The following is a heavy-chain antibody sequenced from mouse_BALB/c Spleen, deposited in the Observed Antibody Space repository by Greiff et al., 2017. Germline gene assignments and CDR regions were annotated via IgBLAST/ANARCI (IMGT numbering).Heavy chain of an antibody. CDR1: GFTFTDYY. J-gene: IGHJ4*01. CDR3: ARARSTMITPYAMDY. V-gene: IGHV7-3*02. CDR2: IRNKANGYTT. Sequence: EVQRVESGGGLVQPGGSLRLSCATSGFTFTDYYMSWVRQPPGKALEWLGFIRNKANGYTTEYSASVKGRFTISRDNSQSILYLQMNTLRAEDSATYYCARARSTMITPYAMDYWGQGTSVTVSS. D-gene: IGHD2-4*01.